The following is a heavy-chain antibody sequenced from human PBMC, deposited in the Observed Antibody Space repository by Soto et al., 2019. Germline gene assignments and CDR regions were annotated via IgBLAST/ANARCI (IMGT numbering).Heavy chain of an antibody. D-gene: IGHD3-3*01. CDR2: IYYAGSA. Sequence: SETLSLTCTVSGGSISKYYWSCIRQPPGKGLEWLGYIYYAGSANYNPSLQSRLTISVDTSKDQFSLKLTSVTAADTAVYYCARGITIFGGGMDVWGQGTTVTVSS. V-gene: IGHV4-59*01. CDR1: GGSISKYY. CDR3: ARGITIFGGGMDV. J-gene: IGHJ6*02.